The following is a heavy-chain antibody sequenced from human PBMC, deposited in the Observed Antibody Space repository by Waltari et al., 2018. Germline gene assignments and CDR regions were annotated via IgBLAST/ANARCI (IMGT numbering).Heavy chain of an antibody. Sequence: QVQLQQWGAGLLTPAETLSLTCAVYGGSFSNYYWSWIRQPPGMGLEWIGEIHPSGTAYYNASLKSRVSKSVDTSNNQFSLRLSSVTAADTAEYYCSRGGDADKAGGIWGQGTLVTVSS. D-gene: IGHD3-3*01. V-gene: IGHV4-34*01. CDR3: SRGGDADKAGGI. CDR1: GGSFSNYY. J-gene: IGHJ4*02. CDR2: IHPSGTA.